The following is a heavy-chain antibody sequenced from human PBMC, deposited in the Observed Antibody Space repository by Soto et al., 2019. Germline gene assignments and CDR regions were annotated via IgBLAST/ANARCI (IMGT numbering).Heavy chain of an antibody. J-gene: IGHJ4*02. CDR2: INWNGGSI. Sequence: EVQLVESGGGLVQPGRSLRLSCAASGFTFDEYAMHWVRQAPGKGLEWVSGINWNGGSIAYADSVKGRFTIFRDSAKKSLYLQMNSLRAEDTALYYCAIRRIDRGWYRGFDYWGQGTLVTVSS. D-gene: IGHD6-19*01. V-gene: IGHV3-9*01. CDR1: GFTFDEYA. CDR3: AIRRIDRGWYRGFDY.